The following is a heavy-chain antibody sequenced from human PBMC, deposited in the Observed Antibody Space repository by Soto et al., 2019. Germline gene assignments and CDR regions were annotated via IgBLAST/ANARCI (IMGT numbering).Heavy chain of an antibody. Sequence: QVQLQESGPGLVKPSQTLSLPCTVSGASISSGDYYWSWIRQHPGKGLEWIGYIYYSGSTYYNPSLKSRVTISVDTSKNQFSLKLSSVTAADTAVYYCARWWSGSRQGFDPWGQGTLVTVSS. V-gene: IGHV4-31*03. CDR2: IYYSGST. CDR3: ARWWSGSRQGFDP. D-gene: IGHD3-3*01. J-gene: IGHJ5*02. CDR1: GASISSGDYY.